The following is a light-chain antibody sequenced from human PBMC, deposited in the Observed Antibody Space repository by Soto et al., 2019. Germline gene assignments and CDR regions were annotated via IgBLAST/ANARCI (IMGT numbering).Light chain of an antibody. Sequence: DIQMTQSPSTLSASVGDRATITCRASQSINSRLAWYQQKTGKVPKLLIYKVSSLKSGLQARFRGSGSGTEVTLTNSSLQPDDFAPYYVQQYNRYPYSFGQGTKWEIK. CDR1: QSINSR. CDR3: QQYNRYPYS. V-gene: IGKV1-5*03. CDR2: KVS. J-gene: IGKJ2*01.